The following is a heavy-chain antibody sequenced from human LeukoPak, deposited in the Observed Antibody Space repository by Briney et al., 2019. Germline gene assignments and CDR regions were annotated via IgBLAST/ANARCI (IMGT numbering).Heavy chain of an antibody. Sequence: ASVKVSCKASGYTFTSYDINWVRQAPGQGLEWMGWMNPNSGNTGYAQKFQGRVTMTRNTSISTAYMELSSLRSEDTAVYYCARCRAYDFWSGYNYYYYMDVWGRGTTVTVSS. V-gene: IGHV1-8*01. CDR1: GYTFTSYD. D-gene: IGHD3-3*01. CDR3: ARCRAYDFWSGYNYYYYMDV. CDR2: MNPNSGNT. J-gene: IGHJ6*03.